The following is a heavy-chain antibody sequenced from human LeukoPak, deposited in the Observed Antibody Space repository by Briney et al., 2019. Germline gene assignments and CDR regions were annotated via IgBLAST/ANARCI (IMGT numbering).Heavy chain of an antibody. CDR3: ARESLTGVVIGDY. CDR2: INAGNGNT. D-gene: IGHD2-21*01. CDR1: GYTFTSYA. V-gene: IGHV1-3*01. J-gene: IGHJ4*02. Sequence: ASVEVSCKASGYTFTSYAMHWVRQAPGQRLEWMGWINAGNGNTKYSQKFQGRVTITRDTSASTAYMELSSLRSEDTAVYYCARESLTGVVIGDYWGQGTLVTVSS.